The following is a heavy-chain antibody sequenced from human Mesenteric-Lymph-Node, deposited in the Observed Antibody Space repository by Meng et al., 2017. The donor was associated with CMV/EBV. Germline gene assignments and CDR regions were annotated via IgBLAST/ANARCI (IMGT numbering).Heavy chain of an antibody. CDR1: GGTFSSYA. V-gene: IGHV1-69*05. CDR3: ARGEQLPPYGYFRH. D-gene: IGHD6-6*01. Sequence: SGGTFSSYAISWVRQAPGQGLEWMGGIIPIFGTANYAQKFQGRVTITTDESTSTAYMELSSLRSEDTAVYYCARGEQLPPYGYFRHWGQGTLVTVSS. J-gene: IGHJ1*01. CDR2: IIPIFGTA.